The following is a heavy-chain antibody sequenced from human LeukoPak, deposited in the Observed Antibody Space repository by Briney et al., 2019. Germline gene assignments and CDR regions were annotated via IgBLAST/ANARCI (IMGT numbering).Heavy chain of an antibody. CDR1: GGSISSYY. D-gene: IGHD6-6*01. Sequence: PSETLSLTCTVSGGSISSYYWSWIRQPPGKGLEWIGYIYYSGSTNYNPSLKSRVTISVDTSKNQFSLKLSSVTAADTAVYYCAGYWVIAARGRTAFDIWGQGTMVTVSS. CDR3: AGYWVIAARGRTAFDI. J-gene: IGHJ3*02. V-gene: IGHV4-59*01. CDR2: IYYSGST.